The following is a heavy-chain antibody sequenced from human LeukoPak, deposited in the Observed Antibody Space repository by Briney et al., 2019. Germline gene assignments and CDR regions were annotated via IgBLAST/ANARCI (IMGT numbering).Heavy chain of an antibody. D-gene: IGHD2-2*02. J-gene: IGHJ5*02. CDR3: ARAVVPAAIEDWFDP. Sequence: ASVKVSCKASGYTFTSYYMHWVRQAPGQGLEWMGIINPSGGSTSYAQKFQGRVTMTRDTSTSTVYMELSSLRSEDTAVYYCARAVVPAAIEDWFDPWGQGTLVTVSS. V-gene: IGHV1-46*01. CDR1: GYTFTSYY. CDR2: INPSGGST.